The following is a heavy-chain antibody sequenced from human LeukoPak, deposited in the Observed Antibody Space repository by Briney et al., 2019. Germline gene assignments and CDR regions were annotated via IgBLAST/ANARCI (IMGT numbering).Heavy chain of an antibody. CDR3: AKNRDNWNDLDEFDY. V-gene: IGHV3-30*02. CDR1: GFTFSSYG. CDR2: IRYDGSNK. D-gene: IGHD1-20*01. J-gene: IGHJ4*02. Sequence: GGPLRLSCAASGFTFSSYGMHWVRQAPGKGLEWVAFIRYDGSNKYYADSVKGRFTISRDNSKNTLYLQMNSLGAEDTAVYYCAKNRDNWNDLDEFDYWGQGTLVTVSS.